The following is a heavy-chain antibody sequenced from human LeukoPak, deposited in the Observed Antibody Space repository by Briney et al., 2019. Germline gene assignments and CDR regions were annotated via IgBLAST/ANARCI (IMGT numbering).Heavy chain of an antibody. Sequence: GGSLRLSCAASGFSFSSYAMTWARQAPGKGLEWVSAISGSGGSTYYADSVKGRFTISRDNSKNTLYLQMNSLRAEDTAVYYCAKDDSSGYDGTYYFDYWGQGTLVTVSS. V-gene: IGHV3-23*01. CDR3: AKDDSSGYDGTYYFDY. CDR1: GFSFSSYA. CDR2: ISGSGGST. D-gene: IGHD3-22*01. J-gene: IGHJ4*02.